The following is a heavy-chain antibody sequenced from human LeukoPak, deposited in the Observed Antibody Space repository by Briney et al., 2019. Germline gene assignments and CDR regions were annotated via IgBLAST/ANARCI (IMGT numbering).Heavy chain of an antibody. CDR1: GLTFNTCG. V-gene: IGHV3-30*02. CDR3: VKDNPVLHY. J-gene: IGHJ4*02. CDR2: IRPDGTKK. Sequence: PGGSLRLSCTTSGLTFNTCGMHWVRQAPGRGLEWLTLIRPDGTKKFYSDSVKGRFTVSRGNSKNMLYLEMNSLRSEDTAVYYCVKDNPVLHYWGQGILVTVSS.